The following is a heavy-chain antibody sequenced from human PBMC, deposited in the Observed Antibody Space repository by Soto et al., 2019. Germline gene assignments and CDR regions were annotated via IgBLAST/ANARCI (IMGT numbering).Heavy chain of an antibody. D-gene: IGHD3-10*02. CDR1: GGSISSSNW. J-gene: IGHJ4*02. CDR3: ARDLFHCSGTVDY. Sequence: KTSETLSLTCAVSGGSISSSNWWSWVRQPPGKGLEWIGEIYHSGSTNYNPSLKSRVTISVDKSKNQFSLKLSSVTAADPAVYYCARDLFHCSGTVDYWGQGTLGTVSS. V-gene: IGHV4-4*02. CDR2: IYHSGST.